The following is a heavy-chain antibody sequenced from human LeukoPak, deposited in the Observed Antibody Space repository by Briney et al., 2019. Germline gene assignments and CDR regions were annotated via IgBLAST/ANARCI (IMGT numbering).Heavy chain of an antibody. CDR1: GFTFDDYG. CDR3: AGTYYYGSGIYDF. CDR2: INWDGGST. J-gene: IGHJ4*02. V-gene: IGHV3-20*04. Sequence: GGSLRLSCAASGFTFDDYGMSWARQAPGKGLEWVSGINWDGGSTGYADSVKGRFTISRDNAKNFLYLQMNSLRAEDTAVYYCAGTYYYGSGIYDFWGQGTLVTVSS. D-gene: IGHD3-10*01.